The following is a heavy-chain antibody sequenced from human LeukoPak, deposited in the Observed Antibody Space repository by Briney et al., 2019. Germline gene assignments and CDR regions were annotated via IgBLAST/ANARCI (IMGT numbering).Heavy chain of an antibody. Sequence: SQTLSLTCTVSGGSISSGDYYWSWIRQPPGKGLEWIGYIYYSGSTYYNPSLKSRVTISVDTSKNQFSLKLSSVTAADPAVYYCARNHLLYGDWLDPWGRETLVTVSS. D-gene: IGHD2-2*02. J-gene: IGHJ5*02. CDR2: IYYSGST. V-gene: IGHV4-30-4*08. CDR3: ARNHLLYGDWLDP. CDR1: GGSISSGDYY.